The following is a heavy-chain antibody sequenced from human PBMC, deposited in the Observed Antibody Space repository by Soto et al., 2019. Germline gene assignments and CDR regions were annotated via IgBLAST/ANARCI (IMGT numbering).Heavy chain of an antibody. J-gene: IGHJ4*02. CDR2: IYPGDSDT. D-gene: IGHD1-1*01. CDR1: GYSFTNYW. CDR3: ARHTTGISREIDY. V-gene: IGHV5-51*01. Sequence: PGESLKISCEGSGYSFTNYWIGWVRQMPGKGLEWMGIIYPGDSDTRYSPSFQGQVTISADKSISTAYLQWSSLKTSDTAMYYCARHTTGISREIDYWGEGTQVTVYS.